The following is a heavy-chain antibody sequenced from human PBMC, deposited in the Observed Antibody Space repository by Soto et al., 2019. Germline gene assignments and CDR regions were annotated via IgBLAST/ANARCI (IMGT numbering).Heavy chain of an antibody. D-gene: IGHD6-13*01. CDR2: ISAYNGNT. V-gene: IGHV1-18*01. J-gene: IGHJ5*02. CDR1: GYTFTRYG. CDR3: ARTPGYSSTDTWFDP. Sequence: QVQLVQSGAGVKKPGASVKVSCKASGYTFTRYGISWVRESPGQGLEWMGGISAYNGNTNNAQKFQGRVAVTTDTSTSTVDLALTNMRSDDTAVYYCARTPGYSSTDTWFDPWGQGTLVTVSS.